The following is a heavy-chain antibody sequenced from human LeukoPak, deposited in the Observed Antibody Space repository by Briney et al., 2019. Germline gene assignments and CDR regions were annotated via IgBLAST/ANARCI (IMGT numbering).Heavy chain of an antibody. CDR2: IKSKTDGGTT. CDR3: TTDLESSGWYYVIGY. V-gene: IGHV3-15*01. Sequence: GGSLRLSCAASGFTFSNTWMSWVRQAPGKGLEWVGRIKSKTDGGTTDYAAPVKGRFTISRDDSKNTLYLQMNSLKTEDTALYYCTTDLESSGWYYVIGYWGQGTLVTVSS. J-gene: IGHJ4*02. CDR1: GFTFSNTW. D-gene: IGHD6-19*01.